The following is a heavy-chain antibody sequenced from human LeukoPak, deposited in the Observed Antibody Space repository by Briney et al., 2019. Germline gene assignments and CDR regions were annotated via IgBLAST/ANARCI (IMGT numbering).Heavy chain of an antibody. CDR2: IYYSGNT. J-gene: IGHJ4*02. CDR1: GGSISSYY. CDR3: AGRYCSGGSCYRRVDY. D-gene: IGHD2-15*01. V-gene: IGHV4-59*08. Sequence: SETLSLTCTVSGGSISSYYWSWIRQPPGKGLEWIGYIYYSGNTNYNPSLKSRVTISVDTSKNQFSLKLSSVTAADTAVYYCAGRYCSGGSCYRRVDYWGQGTLVTVSS.